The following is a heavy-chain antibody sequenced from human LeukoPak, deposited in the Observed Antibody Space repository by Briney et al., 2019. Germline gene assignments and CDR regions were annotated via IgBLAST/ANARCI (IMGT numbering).Heavy chain of an antibody. V-gene: IGHV3-48*01. D-gene: IGHD1-26*01. CDR3: ARDWASPGPTTI. CDR2: ITSSGSVI. CDR1: GFTFSTNS. Sequence: GGSLRLSCAASGFTFSTNSMSWVCQAPGKGLEWVSYITSSGSVIHYSDSVRGRFTISRDNAKSSLYLQMNSLRAEDTAIYYCARDWASPGPTTIWGQGTLVTVSS. J-gene: IGHJ4*02.